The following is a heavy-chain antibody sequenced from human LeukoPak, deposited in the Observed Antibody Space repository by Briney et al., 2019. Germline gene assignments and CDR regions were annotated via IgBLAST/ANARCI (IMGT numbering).Heavy chain of an antibody. CDR1: GFTFSSYG. J-gene: IGHJ4*02. Sequence: GRSLRLSCAASGFTFSSYGMHWVHQAPGKGLEWVAVISYDGSNKYYADSVKGRFTISRDNSKNTLYLQMNSLRAEDTAVYYCAKTYLWFGELQSDYYFDYWGQGTLVTVSS. D-gene: IGHD3-10*01. CDR3: AKTYLWFGELQSDYYFDY. V-gene: IGHV3-30*18. CDR2: ISYDGSNK.